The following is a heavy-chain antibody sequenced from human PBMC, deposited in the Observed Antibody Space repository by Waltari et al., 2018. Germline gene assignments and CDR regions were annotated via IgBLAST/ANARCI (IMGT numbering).Heavy chain of an antibody. V-gene: IGHV4-38-2*01. CDR2: IYHYGTT. D-gene: IGHD2-2*03. CDR1: GYAINSGFY. J-gene: IGHJ4*02. CDR3: MRQVLGYCTSAACRRLES. Sequence: QVQLQAAAPGLLKASETLSHTCDVSGYAINSGFYWGWVRQSPGKGLEWMATIYHYGTTFYTPSVTSRATASMDTSKNHFSLTLKSVTAADTAVYYCMRQVLGYCTSAACRRLESWGLGTLVTVSS.